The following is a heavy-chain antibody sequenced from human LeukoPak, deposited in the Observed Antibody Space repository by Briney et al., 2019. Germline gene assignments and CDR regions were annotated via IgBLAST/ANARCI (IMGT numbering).Heavy chain of an antibody. V-gene: IGHV1-8*01. CDR2: MNPNSGNT. CDR3: ARRGSNYYDSSGYLSFDY. D-gene: IGHD3-22*01. CDR1: AYTYTSYD. J-gene: IGHJ4*02. Sequence: ASVKVSCKASAYTYTSYDINWVRQATGQGLEWMGWMNPNSGNTGYAQKFQGRVTMTRNTSISTAYMELSSLRSEDTAVYYCARRGSNYYDSSGYLSFDYWGQGTLVTVSS.